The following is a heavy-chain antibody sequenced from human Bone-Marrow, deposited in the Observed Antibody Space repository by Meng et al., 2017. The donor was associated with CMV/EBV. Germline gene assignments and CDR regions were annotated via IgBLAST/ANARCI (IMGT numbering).Heavy chain of an antibody. V-gene: IGHV3-7*01. CDR1: GFTFSSYW. CDR2: IKQDGSEK. Sequence: GGSLRLSCAASGFTFSSYWMRWVRQAPGKGLEWVATIKQDGSEKYYVDSVKGRFTISRDNAKNSLYLQMNSLRAEDTAVYYCARFRVVTRYYFDYWGQGTLVTVSS. CDR3: ARFRVVTRYYFDY. D-gene: IGHD3-3*01. J-gene: IGHJ4*02.